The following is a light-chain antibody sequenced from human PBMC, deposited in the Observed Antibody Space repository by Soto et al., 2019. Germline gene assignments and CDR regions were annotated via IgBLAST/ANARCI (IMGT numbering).Light chain of an antibody. J-gene: IGKJ1*01. V-gene: IGKV1-5*03. CDR3: QQANTNSET. Sequence: DIQMTQSHSTLSASVGDRVTITCRARQSISRWLAWYQQKPGKAPKLLIYQASSLEGGVPSRFSGSGSGTEFTLTISSLQPEDFATYYGQQANTNSETVGQGTKVDIK. CDR1: QSISRW. CDR2: QAS.